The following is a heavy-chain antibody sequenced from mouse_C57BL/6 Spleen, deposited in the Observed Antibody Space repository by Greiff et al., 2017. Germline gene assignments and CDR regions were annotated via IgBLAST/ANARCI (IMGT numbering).Heavy chain of an antibody. D-gene: IGHD2-5*01. CDR2: INPNNGGT. V-gene: IGHV1-26*01. CDR1: GYTFTDYY. Sequence: VQLQQSGPELVKPGASVKISCKASGYTFTDYYMNWVKQSHGKSLEWIGDINPNNGGTSYNQKFKGKATLTVDKSSSTAYMDLRSLTSEDSAVYYSARASPYYSNYVSSYYFDYWGQGTTLTVSS. CDR3: ARASPYYSNYVSSYYFDY. J-gene: IGHJ2*01.